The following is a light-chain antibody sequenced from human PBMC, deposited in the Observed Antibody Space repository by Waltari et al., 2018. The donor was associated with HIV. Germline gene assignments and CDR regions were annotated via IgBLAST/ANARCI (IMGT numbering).Light chain of an antibody. CDR1: YSDVGGYNY. J-gene: IGLJ2*01. CDR2: EVT. Sequence: QSALTQPASVSGSPGQSITISCTGTYSDVGGYNYVSWFQQRPGKAPKLIVYEVTHRPSGVSNRFSASKSGNTASLTISGVQAEGEADYYCSSYTSSSTLVFGGGTKLTVL. CDR3: SSYTSSSTLV. V-gene: IGLV2-14*01.